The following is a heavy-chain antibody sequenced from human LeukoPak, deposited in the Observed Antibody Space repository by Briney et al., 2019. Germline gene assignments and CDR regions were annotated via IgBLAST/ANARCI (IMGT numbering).Heavy chain of an antibody. J-gene: IGHJ5*02. V-gene: IGHV1-2*02. CDR3: ARLKVDGTTILP. CDR1: GYTFSGYY. Sequence: GASVKVSCKASGYTFSGYYIHWVRQAPGQGLERMGSINPNSGYTNYAHTFQGRVSMTRDTSINTAYTELSRLRSDDTAVYYCARLKVDGTTILPWGQGTLVTGSS. CDR2: INPNSGYT. D-gene: IGHD1-14*01.